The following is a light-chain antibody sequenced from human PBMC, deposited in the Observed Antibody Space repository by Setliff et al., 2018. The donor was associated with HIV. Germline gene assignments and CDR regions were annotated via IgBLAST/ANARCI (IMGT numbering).Light chain of an antibody. V-gene: IGLV2-14*03. Sequence: QSVLPQPASVSGSPGQSITISCTRTSSDIGRYNYVSWYQQYPGKGPTLVIFDVSERPSGVSNRFSGSKSGNTASLIISGLQPDDEADYYCCSYARGSTYVFGSGTKVTVL. CDR2: DVS. CDR1: SSDIGRYNY. CDR3: CSYARGSTYV. J-gene: IGLJ1*01.